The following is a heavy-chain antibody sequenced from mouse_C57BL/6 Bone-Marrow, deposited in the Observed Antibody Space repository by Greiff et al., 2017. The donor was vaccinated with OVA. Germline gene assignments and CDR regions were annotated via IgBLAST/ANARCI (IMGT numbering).Heavy chain of an antibody. CDR1: GYTFTSYG. V-gene: IGHV1-81*01. Sequence: VQRVESGAELARPGASVKLSCKASGYTFTSYGISWVKQRTGQGLEWIGEIYPRSGNTYYNEKFKGKATLTADKSSSTAYMELRSLTSEDSAVYFCAGGNYFSWFAYWGQGTLVTVSA. J-gene: IGHJ3*01. CDR2: IYPRSGNT. D-gene: IGHD2-1*01. CDR3: AGGNYFSWFAY.